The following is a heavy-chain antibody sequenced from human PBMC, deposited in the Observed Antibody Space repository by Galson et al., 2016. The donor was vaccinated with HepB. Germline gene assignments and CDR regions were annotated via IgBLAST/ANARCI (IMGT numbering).Heavy chain of an antibody. CDR3: AKNRGIFYS. CDR1: GFTFRRND. J-gene: IGHJ4*02. D-gene: IGHD3-10*01. Sequence: SLRLSCAASGFTFRRNDMSWVRQAPGKGLEWVSTIYASSGKTDYADSVKGRFTISRDVSKSTLSLQMNSMRAEDTAFYYFAKNRGIFYSWGQGILVTVSS. V-gene: IGHV3-23*01. CDR2: IYASSGKT.